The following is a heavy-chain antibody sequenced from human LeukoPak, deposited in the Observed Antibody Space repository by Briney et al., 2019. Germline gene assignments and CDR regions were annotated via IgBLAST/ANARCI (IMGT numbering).Heavy chain of an antibody. CDR2: ISGSGGST. CDR1: GFTFSSYA. J-gene: IGHJ4*02. Sequence: GGSLRLSCAASGFTFSSYAMSWVRQAPGKGREWVSAISGSGGSTFYADSVKGRFTISRDNSKSTLYLQMNSLRAEDTAVYYCAKSPITSGSLYYSDYWGQGTLVTVSS. V-gene: IGHV3-23*01. CDR3: AKSPITSGSLYYSDY. D-gene: IGHD3-16*01.